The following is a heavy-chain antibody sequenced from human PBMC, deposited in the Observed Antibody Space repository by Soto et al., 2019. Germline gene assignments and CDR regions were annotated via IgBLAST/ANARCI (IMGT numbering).Heavy chain of an antibody. V-gene: IGHV3-23*01. Sequence: EVQLLESGGDLVQPGGSLRLSCVASGFTFRTYAMSWVRQAPGKGLEWVSSISGTGGTIKYADSVKGRFTISRDNSRNTLSLQMTSLRVEDTAVYYCAKDLVPAEGGHGDSFHMWGQGTLVTVSS. D-gene: IGHD2-15*01. J-gene: IGHJ3*02. CDR2: ISGTGGTI. CDR3: AKDLVPAEGGHGDSFHM. CDR1: GFTFRTYA.